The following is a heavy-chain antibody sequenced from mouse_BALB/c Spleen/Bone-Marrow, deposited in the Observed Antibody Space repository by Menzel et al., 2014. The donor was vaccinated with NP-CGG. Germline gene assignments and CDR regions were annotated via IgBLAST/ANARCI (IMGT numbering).Heavy chain of an antibody. J-gene: IGHJ3*01. Sequence: SGPWLVKPPQSLSVTCTVTGYSITTDYAXNWIRQFPGNKLXWMGCISYSGYTCFNPSLKSRISITRDTSKNQFFLRLNSVXXXDTGTYYXXRGGGLYXGPAWFAFWAQAIHVAVS. CDR1: GYSITTDYA. CDR3: XRGGGLYXGPAWFAF. V-gene: IGHV3-2*02. CDR2: ISYSGYT. D-gene: IGHD1-1*01.